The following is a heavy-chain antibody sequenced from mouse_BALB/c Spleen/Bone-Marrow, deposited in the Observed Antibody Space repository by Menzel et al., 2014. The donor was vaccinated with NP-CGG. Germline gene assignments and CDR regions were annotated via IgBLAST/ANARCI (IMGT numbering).Heavy chain of an antibody. CDR1: GFSLTNYG. V-gene: IGHV2-6-1*01. Sequence: VKLVESGPGLVAPSQNLSITCTISGFSLTNYGVHWVRQPPGKGLEWLVVIWSDGSTTYNSALKSRLSISKDNSKSQVFLKMNSLQTDDTAMYYCARHRYYAMDYWGQGTSVTVSS. CDR2: IWSDGST. CDR3: ARHRYYAMDY. J-gene: IGHJ4*01.